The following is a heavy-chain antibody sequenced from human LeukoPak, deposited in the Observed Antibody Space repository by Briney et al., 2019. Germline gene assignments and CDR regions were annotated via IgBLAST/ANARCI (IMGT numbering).Heavy chain of an antibody. CDR3: ARASLGLDYYYGMDV. D-gene: IGHD3-16*02. V-gene: IGHV1-18*01. J-gene: IGHJ6*02. CDR1: GYTFTRYG. Sequence: ASVTVSCKASGYTFTRYGISWVRQAPGQGLEWMGWISAYNGNTNYAQKLQGRVTMTTDTSTSTAYMELRSLRSDDTAVYYCARASLGLDYYYGMDVWGQGTTVTVSS. CDR2: ISAYNGNT.